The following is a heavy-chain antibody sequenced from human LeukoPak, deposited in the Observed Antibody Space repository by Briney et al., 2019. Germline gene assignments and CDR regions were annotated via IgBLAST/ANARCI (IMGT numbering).Heavy chain of an antibody. D-gene: IGHD6-19*01. V-gene: IGHV3-23*01. CDR1: GFTFSSYA. Sequence: GGSLRLSCAASGFTFSSYAMSWVRQAPGKGLEWVSGISGSGDSTYYADSVKGRFTISRDNSKNTLYLQMNSLRAEDTAVYYCAKMPVSYSSGWSTFDYWGQGNLVTVSS. CDR2: ISGSGDST. J-gene: IGHJ4*02. CDR3: AKMPVSYSSGWSTFDY.